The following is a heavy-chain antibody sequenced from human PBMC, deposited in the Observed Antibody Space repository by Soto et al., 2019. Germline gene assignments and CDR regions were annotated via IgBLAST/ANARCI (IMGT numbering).Heavy chain of an antibody. CDR1: GFSFSSYA. CDR3: ARSSSSSGP. J-gene: IGHJ4*02. Sequence: EVQLLESGGSLVQPGGSLRLSCAASGFSFSSYAMSWVRQGPGKGLEWVSAISDTGTNTYYADSVKGRFTISRDNYKSTLYLQMNSLGDEDTATYYCARSSSSSGPWGQGTLVSVSS. V-gene: IGHV3-23*01. CDR2: ISDTGTNT. D-gene: IGHD6-6*01.